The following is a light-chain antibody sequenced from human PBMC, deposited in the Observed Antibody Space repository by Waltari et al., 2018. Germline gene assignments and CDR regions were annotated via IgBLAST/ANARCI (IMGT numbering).Light chain of an antibody. Sequence: DIVMTQSPESLAVSLGERATINCKSSQSLLYSSDIKNYLAWYQQKPGQPPKMPINWASTRESGVPDRFSGRGSGTDFTLTISSLQAEDVSVYYCQQYFSSPSFGQGTRLEIK. CDR1: QSLLYSSDIKNY. CDR3: QQYFSSPS. J-gene: IGKJ5*01. V-gene: IGKV4-1*01. CDR2: WAS.